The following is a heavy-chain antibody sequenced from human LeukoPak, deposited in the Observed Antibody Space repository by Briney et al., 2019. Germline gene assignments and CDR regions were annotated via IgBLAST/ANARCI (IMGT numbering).Heavy chain of an antibody. CDR3: ARDYAGSMVRGVIRAGMDV. D-gene: IGHD3-10*01. CDR1: GFTFSSYA. CDR2: ISGSGGST. Sequence: PGGSLRLSCAASGFTFSSYAMSWVHQAPGKGLEWVSAISGSGGSTYYADSVKGRFTISRHNSKNTLYLQMNSLRAEDTAVYYCARDYAGSMVRGVIRAGMDVWGQGTTVTVSS. V-gene: IGHV3-23*01. J-gene: IGHJ6*02.